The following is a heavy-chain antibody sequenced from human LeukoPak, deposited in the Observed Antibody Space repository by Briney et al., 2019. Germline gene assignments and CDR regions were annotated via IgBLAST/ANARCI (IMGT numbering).Heavy chain of an antibody. Sequence: GGSLRLSCAASGFTFSSYAMTWVRQAPGKGLEWVSAISGSGSSTYYADSVRGRFTISRDNSKNTLYLQMNSLRAEDTAVYYCARTAPAAIYWFDPWGQGTLVTVSS. V-gene: IGHV3-23*01. CDR3: ARTAPAAIYWFDP. J-gene: IGHJ5*02. CDR1: GFTFSSYA. CDR2: ISGSGSST. D-gene: IGHD2-2*02.